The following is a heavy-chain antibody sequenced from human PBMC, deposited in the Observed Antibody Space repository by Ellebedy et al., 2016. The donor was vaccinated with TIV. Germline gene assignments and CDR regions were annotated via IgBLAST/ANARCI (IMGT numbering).Heavy chain of an antibody. D-gene: IGHD3-9*01. Sequence: GGSLRLXCAASGFTFSSNGMHWVRQAPGKGLEWVAVIWYDGSNKYYADSVKGRFTISRDNSKNTLYLQMNSLRAEDTAVYYCARARLDWNWFDPWGQGTLVTVSS. CDR3: ARARLDWNWFDP. V-gene: IGHV3-33*01. J-gene: IGHJ5*02. CDR1: GFTFSSNG. CDR2: IWYDGSNK.